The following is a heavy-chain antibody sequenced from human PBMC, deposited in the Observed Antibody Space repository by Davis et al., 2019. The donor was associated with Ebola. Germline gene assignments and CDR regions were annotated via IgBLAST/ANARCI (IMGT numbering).Heavy chain of an antibody. CDR3: TTDVVPAATGGVYYYYYYMDV. Sequence: GESLKISCAVSGFTFSNAWMSWVRQAPGKGLEWVGRIKSKPDGGKTDYAAPVKGRFTISRDDSKNTLYLQMISLKTEDTAVYYCTTDVVPAATGGVYYYYYYMDVWGKGTTVTVSS. V-gene: IGHV3-15*01. J-gene: IGHJ6*03. CDR2: IKSKPDGGKT. D-gene: IGHD2-2*01. CDR1: GFTFSNAW.